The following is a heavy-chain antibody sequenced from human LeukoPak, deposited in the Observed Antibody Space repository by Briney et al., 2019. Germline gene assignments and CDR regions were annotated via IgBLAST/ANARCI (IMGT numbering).Heavy chain of an antibody. J-gene: IGHJ4*02. D-gene: IGHD5-24*01. V-gene: IGHV4-59*01. CDR3: ARDLGYNYDY. CDR1: GGSISSYY. CDR2: IYYSGST. Sequence: SETLSLTCTVSGGSISSYYWSWIRQPPGKGLEWIGYIYYSGSTNYNPSLKSRVTMSVDTSKNQFSLKLSSVTAADTAVYYCARDLGYNYDYWGQGTLVTVSS.